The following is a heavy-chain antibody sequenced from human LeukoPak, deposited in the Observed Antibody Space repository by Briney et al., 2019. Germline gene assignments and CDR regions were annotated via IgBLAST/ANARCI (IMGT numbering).Heavy chain of an antibody. Sequence: SETLSLTCAVYGGCFSGYYWSWIRQPPGKGLEWIGEINHSGSTNYNPSLKSRVTISVDTSKNQFSLKLSSVTAADTAVYYCARTARTYGSGSYYIGWGQGTLVTVSS. CDR3: ARTARTYGSGSYYIG. CDR1: GGCFSGYY. D-gene: IGHD3-10*01. CDR2: INHSGST. J-gene: IGHJ4*02. V-gene: IGHV4-34*01.